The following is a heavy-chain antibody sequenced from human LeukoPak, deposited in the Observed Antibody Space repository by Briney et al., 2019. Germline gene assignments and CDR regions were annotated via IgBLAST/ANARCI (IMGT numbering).Heavy chain of an antibody. CDR3: ARGQLQGMAV. CDR1: GFTFSSFY. J-gene: IGHJ4*02. CDR2: IKHDGSEK. V-gene: IGHV3-7*01. D-gene: IGHD2-2*01. Sequence: PGGSLRLSCAASGFTFSSFYMSWVRQAPGKGLEWVANIKHDGSEKDYVDSMKGRFTISRDNAKNSLYLQMNRLRAEDTAVYYCARGQLQGMAVWGQGTLVTVSS.